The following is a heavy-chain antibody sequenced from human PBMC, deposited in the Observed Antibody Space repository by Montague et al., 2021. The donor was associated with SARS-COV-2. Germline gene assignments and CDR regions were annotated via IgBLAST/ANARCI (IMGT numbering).Heavy chain of an antibody. Sequence: SETLSLTCTVSGGSNSRYYWSWIRQPPGKGLEWIGYVPDSGSDYNPSLKNRVSISVDTSKKLLSLSLSSVTAADTAIYYCARHRKDYDILTGDSTSFYYDMDFWGQGTTVTVSS. CDR2: VPDSGS. V-gene: IGHV4-59*08. CDR1: GGSNSRYY. D-gene: IGHD3-9*01. J-gene: IGHJ6*02. CDR3: ARHRKDYDILTGDSTSFYYDMDF.